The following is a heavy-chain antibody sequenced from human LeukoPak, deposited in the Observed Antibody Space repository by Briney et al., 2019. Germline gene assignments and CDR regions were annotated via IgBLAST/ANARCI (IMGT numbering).Heavy chain of an antibody. Sequence: GESLKISCKGSGFSFTSSWIGWVRQMPGKGLEWMGIIYPGDSHTRYSPSFQGQVTISADMSITTACLQWSSLKASDTAMYYCARRLIAAGWDYFDYWGQGTLVTVSS. D-gene: IGHD6-13*01. CDR3: ARRLIAAGWDYFDY. J-gene: IGHJ4*02. CDR2: IYPGDSHT. V-gene: IGHV5-51*01. CDR1: GFSFTSSW.